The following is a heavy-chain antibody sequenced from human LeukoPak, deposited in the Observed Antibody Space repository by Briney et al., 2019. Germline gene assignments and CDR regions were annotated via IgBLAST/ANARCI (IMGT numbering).Heavy chain of an antibody. CDR2: INHSGST. J-gene: IGHJ5*02. CDR1: GGSFSGYY. D-gene: IGHD4-17*01. CDR3: ARVDYGDPNWFDP. Sequence: SETLSLTCAVYGGSFSGYYWSWIRQPPGKGLEWIGEINHSGSTNYNPYLKSRVTISVDTSKNQFSLKLSSVTAADTAVYYCARVDYGDPNWFDPWGQGTLVTVSS. V-gene: IGHV4-34*01.